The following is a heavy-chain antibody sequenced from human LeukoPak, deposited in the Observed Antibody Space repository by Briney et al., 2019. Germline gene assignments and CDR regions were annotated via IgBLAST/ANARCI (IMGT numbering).Heavy chain of an antibody. D-gene: IGHD3-10*02. CDR2: ISYDGSNK. V-gene: IGHV3-30*03. CDR1: GFSFSNYG. Sequence: PGRSLRLSCAASGFSFSNYGMHWVRQAPGKGLEWVAVISYDGSNKYYADSVKGRFTISRDNSKNTLYLQMNSLRAEDTAVYYCARGGRLVRDWFDPWGQGTLVTVSS. J-gene: IGHJ5*02. CDR3: ARGGRLVRDWFDP.